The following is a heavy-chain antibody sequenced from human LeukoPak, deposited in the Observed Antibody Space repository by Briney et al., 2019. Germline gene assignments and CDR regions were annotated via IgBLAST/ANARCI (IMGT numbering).Heavy chain of an antibody. CDR2: INPSGGST. D-gene: IGHD6-13*01. V-gene: IGHV1-46*01. CDR3: ARDHSSSWYLFSP. J-gene: IGHJ5*02. Sequence: GASVPVSCKASGYTFTSYYMHWVRQAPGHGLEWMGIINPSGGSTSYAQKFQGRVTMTRDMSTSTVYMELSSLRSEDTAVYDCARDHSSSWYLFSPWGQGTLVTVSS. CDR1: GYTFTSYY.